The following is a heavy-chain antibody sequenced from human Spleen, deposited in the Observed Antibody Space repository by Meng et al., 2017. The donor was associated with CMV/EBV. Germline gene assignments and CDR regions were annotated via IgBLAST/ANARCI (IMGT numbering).Heavy chain of an antibody. D-gene: IGHD3-16*01. CDR1: DSVSCGGCF. J-gene: IGHJ5*02. CDR3: ARSSGGRMTSYNYFDP. CDR2: VSYAGNT. V-gene: IGHV4-61*08. Sequence: DSVSCGGCFWTWIRQTPGKGLEWIGYVSYAGNTKYNPSLMSRVTMSLDTTRDQFSLRLNSVIAADTAVYYCARSSGGRMTSYNYFDPWGQGALVTVSS.